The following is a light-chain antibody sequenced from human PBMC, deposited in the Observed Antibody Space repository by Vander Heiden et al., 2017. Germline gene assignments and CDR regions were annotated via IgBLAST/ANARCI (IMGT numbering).Light chain of an antibody. CDR1: HSISSSY. J-gene: IGKJ3*01. CDR2: GAS. Sequence: EIVLTQSPGTLSLSPGERATPPCRASHSISSSYLAWYQQKPGQAPRLLIYGASTRATGIPDRFSGRGSGRDFTLTISRLEPEDFAVYYCQQYGDSLFTLGPGTKVDIK. V-gene: IGKV3-20*01. CDR3: QQYGDSLFT.